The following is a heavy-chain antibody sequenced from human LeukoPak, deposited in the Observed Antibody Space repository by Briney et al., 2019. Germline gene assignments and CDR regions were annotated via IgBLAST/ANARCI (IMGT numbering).Heavy chain of an antibody. CDR3: ARDPGPGYSSGRYRGKNNWFDP. Sequence: ASVKVSCKASGYTFTGYYMHWVRQAPGQGLEWMGWINPNSGGTNYAQKFQGRVTMTRDTSISTAYMELSSLRSDDTAVYYCARDPGPGYSSGRYRGKNNWFDPWGQGTLVTVSS. D-gene: IGHD6-19*01. CDR1: GYTFTGYY. CDR2: INPNSGGT. V-gene: IGHV1-2*02. J-gene: IGHJ5*02.